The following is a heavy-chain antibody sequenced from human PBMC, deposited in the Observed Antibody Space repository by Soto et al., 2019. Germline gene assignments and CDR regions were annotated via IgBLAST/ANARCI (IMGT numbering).Heavy chain of an antibody. J-gene: IGHJ4*02. CDR3: TREASAGISLDY. Sequence: QVQLVQSGAEVKKPGASVKVSCKASGYIFSAYSMHWVRQAPGQGLEWVGWFNPNSGDTIYAQKFQGRVTLTRDTSISTAYMELYSLRADDTAVYYCTREASAGISLDYWGQGTLVTVSS. CDR1: GYIFSAYS. D-gene: IGHD6-13*01. V-gene: IGHV1-2*02. CDR2: FNPNSGDT.